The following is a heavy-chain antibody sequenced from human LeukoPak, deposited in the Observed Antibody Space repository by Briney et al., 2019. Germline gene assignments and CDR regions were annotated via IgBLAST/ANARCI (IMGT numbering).Heavy chain of an antibody. J-gene: IGHJ4*02. CDR3: ARVWYSGSYPVDY. V-gene: IGHV3-30*02. Sequence: GGSLRLSCAASAFTFSSYGMHWVRQAPGKGLEWVAFIRYDGSNKYYADSVKGRFTISRDNAKNSLYLQMNSLRAEDTAVYYCARVWYSGSYPVDYWGQGTLVTVSS. D-gene: IGHD1-26*01. CDR1: AFTFSSYG. CDR2: IRYDGSNK.